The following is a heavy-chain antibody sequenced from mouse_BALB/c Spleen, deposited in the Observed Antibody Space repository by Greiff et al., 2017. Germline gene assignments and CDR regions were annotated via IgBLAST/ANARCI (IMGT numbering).Heavy chain of an antibody. Sequence: EVQLQQSGAELVKPGASVKLSCTASGFNIKDTYMHWVKQRPGQGLEWIGRIDPANGNTKYDPKFQGKATITADTSSNTAYLQLSSLTSEDTAVYYCARDGGLRYYFDYWGQGTTLTVSS. D-gene: IGHD2-4*01. CDR3: ARDGGLRYYFDY. V-gene: IGHV14-3*02. CDR2: IDPANGNT. J-gene: IGHJ2*01. CDR1: GFNIKDTY.